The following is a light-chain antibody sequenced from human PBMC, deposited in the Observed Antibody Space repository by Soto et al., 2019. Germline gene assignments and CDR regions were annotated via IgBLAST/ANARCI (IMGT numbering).Light chain of an antibody. CDR2: EGS. V-gene: IGLV2-23*01. CDR1: SSDVGSYNL. Sequence: QSALTQPASVSGSPGQSITISCTGTSSDVGSYNLVSWYQQHPGKAPKLMIYEGSKRPSGVSNRFSGSKSGNTASLTISGLQAEDEACYYRCSYSGRSPYVFGTGTKLTVL. CDR3: CSYSGRSPYV. J-gene: IGLJ1*01.